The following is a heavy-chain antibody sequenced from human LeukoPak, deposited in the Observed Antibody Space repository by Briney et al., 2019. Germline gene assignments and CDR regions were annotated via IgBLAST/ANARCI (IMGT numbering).Heavy chain of an antibody. Sequence: SETLSLTCTVSGGSISSSSYYWGWIRLPPGKGLEWVGSIYYSGSTYYNPSLKSRVTISVDTSKNQFSLRLTSVTAADTAVYYCARGGSSWYSNWFDPWGQGALVTVSS. CDR2: IYYSGST. J-gene: IGHJ5*02. D-gene: IGHD6-13*01. CDR3: ARGGSSWYSNWFDP. CDR1: GGSISSSSYY. V-gene: IGHV4-39*07.